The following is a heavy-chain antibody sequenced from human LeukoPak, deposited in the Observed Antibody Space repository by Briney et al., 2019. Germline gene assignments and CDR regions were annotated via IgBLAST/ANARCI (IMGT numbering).Heavy chain of an antibody. D-gene: IGHD3-3*01. CDR1: GGSFSGSY. J-gene: IGHJ4*02. Sequence: PSETLSLTCGVSGGSFSGSYWGWIRQPPGKGLEWIGEINPSGSTNYNSSLTSRVTISLDTSKNQFSLNLRSVTTADTAVYHCARVSISLFGVVTAHFDSWGQGTLVAVSS. CDR2: INPSGST. CDR3: ARVSISLFGVVTAHFDS. V-gene: IGHV4-34*01.